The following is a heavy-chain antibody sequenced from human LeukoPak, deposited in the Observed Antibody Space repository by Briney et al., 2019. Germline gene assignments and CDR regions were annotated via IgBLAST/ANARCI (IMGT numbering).Heavy chain of an antibody. J-gene: IGHJ4*02. D-gene: IGHD2-21*01. V-gene: IGHV1-69*04. CDR3: ARVAGNCGGDCYRLLY. Sequence: SVKVSCKASGGTFSSYAISWVRQAPGQGLEWMGRIIPILGIANYAQKFQGRVTITADKSTSTAYMELSSLRSEDTAVYYCARVAGNCGGDCYRLLYWGQGTLVTVSS. CDR1: GGTFSSYA. CDR2: IIPILGIA.